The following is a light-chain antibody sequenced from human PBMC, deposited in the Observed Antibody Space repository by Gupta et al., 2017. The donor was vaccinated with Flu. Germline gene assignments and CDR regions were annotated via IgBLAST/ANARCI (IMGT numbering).Light chain of an antibody. J-gene: IGKJ1*01. CDR2: QGS. Sequence: EVVMTQSLLSLHVTLGQPASISCRSSQGTVYSDGNTDLNWLQQKPGQSPRRLIYQGSNRESGVPDRFSGSGSGTNFTLKISRVEAEDVGIYYCKQGKHWPWAFGQGTTVEIK. CDR3: KQGKHWPWA. V-gene: IGKV2-30*01. CDR1: QGTVYSDGNTD.